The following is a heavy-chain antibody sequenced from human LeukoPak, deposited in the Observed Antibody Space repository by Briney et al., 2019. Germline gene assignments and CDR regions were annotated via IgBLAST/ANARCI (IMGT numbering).Heavy chain of an antibody. CDR1: GYTFTGYY. D-gene: IGHD3-10*01. Sequence: ASVKVSCKASGYTFTGYYMHWVRHAPGQGLEWMGWINPNSGGTNYAQKFQGRVTMTRDTSISTAYMELSRLRSDDTAVYYCARGGAMVRGVIIGMDVWGQGTTVTVSS. V-gene: IGHV1-2*02. CDR3: ARGGAMVRGVIIGMDV. CDR2: INPNSGGT. J-gene: IGHJ6*02.